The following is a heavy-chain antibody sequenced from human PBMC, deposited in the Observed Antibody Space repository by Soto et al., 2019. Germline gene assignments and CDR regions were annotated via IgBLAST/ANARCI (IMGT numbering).Heavy chain of an antibody. CDR2: IIPMLGMS. CDR3: ATSYGSGSAHFDS. Sequence: QVQLVQSGAEVTKPGSSVTVSCTASGDTFSRFTLSWVRQAPGQGLEWMGRIIPMLGMSNSALKFQGRVTITADKSTTKVYMHLTSLRSDDTAVYYCATSYGSGSAHFDSWGQGTLVTVSS. J-gene: IGHJ4*02. CDR1: GDTFSRFT. V-gene: IGHV1-69*02. D-gene: IGHD3-10*01.